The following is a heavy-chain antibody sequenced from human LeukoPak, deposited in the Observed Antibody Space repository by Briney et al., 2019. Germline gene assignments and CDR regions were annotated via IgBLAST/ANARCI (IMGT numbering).Heavy chain of an antibody. CDR2: ISSNGGST. CDR1: GFTFSSYA. V-gene: IGHV3-64*01. D-gene: IGHD3-16*01. Sequence: PGGSLRLSCAASGFTFSSYAMHWVRQAPGKGLEYVSAISSNGGSTYYANSVKGRFTISRDNSKNTLYLQMGSLRAEDMAVYYCARGRGLRSDFDYWGQGTLVTVSS. J-gene: IGHJ4*02. CDR3: ARGRGLRSDFDY.